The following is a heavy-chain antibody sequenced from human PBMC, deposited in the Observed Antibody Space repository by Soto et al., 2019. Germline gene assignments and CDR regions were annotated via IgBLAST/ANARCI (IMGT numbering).Heavy chain of an antibody. CDR3: AIGPGYYFDY. CDR2: ISSNGGST. V-gene: IGHV3-64*01. Sequence: EVQLVESGGGLVQPGGSLRLSCAASGFTFSSYAMHWVRQAPGKGLEYVSAISSNGGSTYYANSVKGRFTISRDNSKNTLYLQMGSLRAEDRAVYYCAIGPGYYFDYWGQGTLVTVSS. J-gene: IGHJ4*02. CDR1: GFTFSSYA.